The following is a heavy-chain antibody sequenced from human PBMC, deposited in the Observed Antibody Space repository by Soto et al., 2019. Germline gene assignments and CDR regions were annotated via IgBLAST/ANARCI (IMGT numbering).Heavy chain of an antibody. V-gene: IGHV4-30-2*06. CDR1: GGSISSGCYS. CDR2: IYHSGGT. D-gene: IGHD2-8*02. Sequence: QLQLQESGSGLVKPSQTLSLTRAVSGGSISSGCYSWNWIRQLPGKGLEWIGYIYHSGGTLYNPSLKSLVTISLDKSRNQFSLTLSSVTAADTAVYYCARDSLTGNWFDPWGQGTLVTVSS. J-gene: IGHJ5*02. CDR3: ARDSLTGNWFDP.